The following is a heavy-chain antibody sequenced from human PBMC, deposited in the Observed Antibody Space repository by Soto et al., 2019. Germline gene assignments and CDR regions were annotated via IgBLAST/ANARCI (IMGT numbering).Heavy chain of an antibody. D-gene: IGHD3-3*01. V-gene: IGHV3-74*01. CDR1: GFTFRTYW. Sequence: PGGSLRLSCAASGFTFRTYWMHWVRQAPGKGLVWVSRINSDGSSTYYADYVKGRFTISRDNSKNTLYLQMNSLRAEDTAVYYCAKGTTPYDFWSFFDYWGQGTLVTVSS. CDR2: INSDGSST. J-gene: IGHJ4*02. CDR3: AKGTTPYDFWSFFDY.